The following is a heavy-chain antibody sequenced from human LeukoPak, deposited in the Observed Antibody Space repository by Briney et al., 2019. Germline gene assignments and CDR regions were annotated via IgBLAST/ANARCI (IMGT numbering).Heavy chain of an antibody. CDR1: GGSFSGYY. CDR2: INHSGST. D-gene: IGHD6-19*01. V-gene: IGHV4-34*01. Sequence: SETLSLTCAVYGGSFSGYYLSWIRQPPGKGPEWIGEINHSGSTNYNPSLKSRVTISVDTSKNQFSLKLSSVTAADTAVYYCARGRGSGGWYSRRLYFDYWGQGTLVTVSS. CDR3: ARGRGSGGWYSRRLYFDY. J-gene: IGHJ4*02.